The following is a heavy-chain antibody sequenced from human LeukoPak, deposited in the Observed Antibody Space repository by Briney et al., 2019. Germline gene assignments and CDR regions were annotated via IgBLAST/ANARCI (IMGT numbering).Heavy chain of an antibody. V-gene: IGHV4-30-4*08. CDR3: ASIDYGDHEGWFDP. CDR2: IYYSGST. D-gene: IGHD4-17*01. J-gene: IGHJ5*02. Sequence: KTSETLSLTCTVSGGSISSGDYYWSWIRQPPGKGLEWIGYIYYSGSTYYNPSLKSRVTISVDTSKNQFSLKLSSVTAADTAVYYCASIDYGDHEGWFDPWGQGTLVTVSS. CDR1: GGSISSGDYY.